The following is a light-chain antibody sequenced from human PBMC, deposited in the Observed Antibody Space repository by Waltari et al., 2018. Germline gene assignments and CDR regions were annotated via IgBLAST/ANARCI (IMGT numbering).Light chain of an antibody. V-gene: IGKV1-5*03. CDR1: ESTGSR. Sequence: DIQMTQSPSTLPASVGDRGHIPCRASESTGSRLAWYQQKPGKAPKLLIYEASTLQSGVPSRFSGTGSGTEFTLTISSLQPDDFATYYCQQYSSYLWTFGQGTKMEIK. CDR2: EAS. J-gene: IGKJ1*01. CDR3: QQYSSYLWT.